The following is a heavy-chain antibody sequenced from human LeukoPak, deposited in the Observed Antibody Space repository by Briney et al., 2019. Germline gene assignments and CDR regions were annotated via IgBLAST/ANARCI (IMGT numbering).Heavy chain of an antibody. V-gene: IGHV3-30*18. Sequence: GGSLRLSCAASGFTFSSHGMHWVRQAPGMGLEWVALILYDGSNEYYADSMQGRFTISRDSSRNTLYLQMNSLRAEDTAVYYCAKDGTGGYYYLDYWGQGTLVTVSS. D-gene: IGHD3-22*01. CDR1: GFTFSSHG. CDR2: ILYDGSNE. CDR3: AKDGTGGYYYLDY. J-gene: IGHJ4*02.